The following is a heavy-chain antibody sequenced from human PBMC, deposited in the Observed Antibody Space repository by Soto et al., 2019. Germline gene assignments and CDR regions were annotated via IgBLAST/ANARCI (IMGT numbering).Heavy chain of an antibody. D-gene: IGHD2-15*01. CDR3: ARDLGEYCSGGSCYSRYYYYYGMDV. CDR1: GGTFSSYA. Sequence: ASLKVSCKASGGTFSSYAISWVRQAPGQGLEWMGGIIPILGIANYAQKFQGRVTITADKSTSTAYMELSSLRSEDTAVYYCARDLGEYCSGGSCYSRYYYYYGMDVWGQGTTVTVSS. V-gene: IGHV1-69*10. CDR2: IIPILGIA. J-gene: IGHJ6*02.